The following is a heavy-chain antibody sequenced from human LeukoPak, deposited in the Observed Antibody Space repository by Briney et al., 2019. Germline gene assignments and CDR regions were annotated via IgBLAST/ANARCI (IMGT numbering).Heavy chain of an antibody. Sequence: GSSVKVSCKAPGGTFSSYAISWVRQAPGQGLEWMGRIIPIFGTATYAQKFQGRVTITADKSTSTAYMELSSLRSEDTAVYYCARGAQRGYSSSWPLLVDYWGQGTLVTVSS. CDR2: IIPIFGTA. D-gene: IGHD6-13*01. V-gene: IGHV1-69*06. CDR3: ARGAQRGYSSSWPLLVDY. J-gene: IGHJ4*02. CDR1: GGTFSSYA.